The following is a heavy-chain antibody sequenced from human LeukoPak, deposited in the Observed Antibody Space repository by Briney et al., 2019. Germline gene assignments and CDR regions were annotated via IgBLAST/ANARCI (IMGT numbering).Heavy chain of an antibody. V-gene: IGHV1-46*01. CDR2: INPSGGST. CDR1: GYTFTSYY. CDR3: ARDKGSSWYRNLIDP. J-gene: IGHJ5*02. Sequence: GASVKVSCKASGYTFTSYYMHWVRQAPGRGLEWMGIINPSGGSTSYAQKFQGRVTMTRDTSTSTVYMELSSLRSEDTAVYYCARDKGSSWYRNLIDPWGQGTLVTVSS. D-gene: IGHD6-13*01.